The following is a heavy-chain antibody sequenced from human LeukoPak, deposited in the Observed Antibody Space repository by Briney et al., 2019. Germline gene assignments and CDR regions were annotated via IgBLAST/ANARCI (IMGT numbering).Heavy chain of an antibody. D-gene: IGHD3-10*01. CDR3: ARDSRHYYAHDV. CDR2: ISSSSSTI. CDR1: GFTFSSYS. V-gene: IGHV3-48*01. J-gene: IGHJ6*02. Sequence: GGSLRLSCAASGFTFSSYSMNWVRQAPGKGLEWVSSISSSSSTIYYADSVKGRFTISRDNAKNSLYLQMNSLRAEDTAVYYCARDSRHYYAHDVWGQGTTVTVSS.